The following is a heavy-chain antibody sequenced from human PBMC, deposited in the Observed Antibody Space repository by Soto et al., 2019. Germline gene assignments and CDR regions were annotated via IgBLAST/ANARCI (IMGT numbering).Heavy chain of an antibody. CDR2: IIPIFGTA. V-gene: IGHV1-69*13. Sequence: GASVKVSCKASGGTFSSYAISWVRQAPGQGLEWMGGIIPIFGTANYAQKFQGRVTITADESTSTAYMELSSLRSEDTAVDYCASSYCGGDCYSSTYYYYGMDVWGQGTTVTVSS. J-gene: IGHJ6*02. CDR3: ASSYCGGDCYSSTYYYYGMDV. D-gene: IGHD2-21*02. CDR1: GGTFSSYA.